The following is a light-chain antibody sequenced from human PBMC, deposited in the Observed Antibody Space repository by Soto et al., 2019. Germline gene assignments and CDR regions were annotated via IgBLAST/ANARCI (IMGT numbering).Light chain of an antibody. CDR1: QSLIRY. CDR3: QQTYSTLFT. Sequence: DIQMTPTPSALSASVGDSVTITCRASQSLIRYLNWYKQKPGTAPEHLIYATSSLHRAVPSRFSGSGSGTEFALTISNLQPEDFATYCCQQTYSTLFTFGPGTQVEI. V-gene: IGKV1-39*01. J-gene: IGKJ3*01. CDR2: ATS.